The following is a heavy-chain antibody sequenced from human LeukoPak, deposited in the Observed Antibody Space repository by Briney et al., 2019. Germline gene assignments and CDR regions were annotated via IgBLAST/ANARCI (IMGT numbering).Heavy chain of an antibody. CDR3: ARDFGDTVTT. CDR2: IYYSGST. Sequence: PSETLSLTCAVYGGSFSGYYWSWIRQHPGKGLEWIGYIYYSGSTYYNPSLKSRVTISVDTSKNQFSLKLSSVTAADTAVYYCARDFGDTVTTWGQGTLVTVSS. D-gene: IGHD4-17*01. J-gene: IGHJ5*02. V-gene: IGHV4-31*11. CDR1: GGSFSGYY.